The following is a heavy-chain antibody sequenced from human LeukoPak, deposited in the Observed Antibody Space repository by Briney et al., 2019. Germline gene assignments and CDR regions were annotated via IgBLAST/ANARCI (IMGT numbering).Heavy chain of an antibody. V-gene: IGHV1-2*02. J-gene: IGHJ4*02. CDR1: GYTFTGYY. D-gene: IGHD3-22*01. CDR3: ARAADYYDSSGSYEQFDY. CDR2: INPNSGGT. Sequence: ASVKVSCKASGYTFTGYYMHWVRQAPGQGLEWMGWINPNSGGTNYAQKFQGGVTMTRDTSISTAYMELSRLRSDDTAVYYCARAADYYDSSGSYEQFDYWGQGTLVTVSS.